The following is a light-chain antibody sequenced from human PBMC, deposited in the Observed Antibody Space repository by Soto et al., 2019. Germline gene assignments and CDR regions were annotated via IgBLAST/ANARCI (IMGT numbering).Light chain of an antibody. CDR1: QTVRNN. V-gene: IGKV3D-15*01. CDR3: QQYNNWPWT. Sequence: EFVLTQSPGTLSLSPVERATLSCRSSQTVRNNYLAWYQQKPGQAPRLLIWDASNRATGIPARFSGSGSGTDFTLTISSLQSEDFAVYYCQQYNNWPWTFGQGTKVDIK. J-gene: IGKJ1*01. CDR2: DAS.